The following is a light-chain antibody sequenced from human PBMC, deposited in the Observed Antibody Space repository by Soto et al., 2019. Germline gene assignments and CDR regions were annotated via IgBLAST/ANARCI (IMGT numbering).Light chain of an antibody. Sequence: IVLTQSPVTLSLSPGDGATLSCRASQSVSNYLAWYQQKPGQAPRLLIYDASNRATGIPARFSGSGSGTDFTLTISSLEPEDFAFYYCQQRSNWPSFGGGTKVDIK. CDR1: QSVSNY. J-gene: IGKJ4*01. CDR2: DAS. CDR3: QQRSNWPS. V-gene: IGKV3-11*01.